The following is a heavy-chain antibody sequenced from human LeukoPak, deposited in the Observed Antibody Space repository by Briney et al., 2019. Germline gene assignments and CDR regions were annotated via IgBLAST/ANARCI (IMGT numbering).Heavy chain of an antibody. CDR2: ISAYNGNT. CDR1: GYTFTSYG. J-gene: IGHJ5*02. Sequence: GASVNVSCKASGYTFTSYGISWVRQAPGQGLEWMGWISAYNGNTNYAQKLQGRVTMTTDTSTSTAYMELRSLRSDDTAVYYCARGRYDFWSGYLNWFDPWGQGTLVTVSS. V-gene: IGHV1-18*01. CDR3: ARGRYDFWSGYLNWFDP. D-gene: IGHD3-3*01.